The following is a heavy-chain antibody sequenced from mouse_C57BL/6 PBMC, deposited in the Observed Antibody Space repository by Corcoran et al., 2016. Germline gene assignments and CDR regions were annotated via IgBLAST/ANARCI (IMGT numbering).Heavy chain of an antibody. CDR3: AIITTVVPYYFDY. CDR1: GYTFTDYY. Sequence: QVQLKQSGAELVSPGASVKLSCKASGYTFTDYYIHWVKQRPGQGLEWIARIYPGSGNTYYNEKFKGKATLTAEKSSSTAYMQLSSLTSEDSAVYFCAIITTVVPYYFDYWGQGTTLTVSS. V-gene: IGHV1-76*01. CDR2: IYPGSGNT. D-gene: IGHD1-1*01. J-gene: IGHJ2*01.